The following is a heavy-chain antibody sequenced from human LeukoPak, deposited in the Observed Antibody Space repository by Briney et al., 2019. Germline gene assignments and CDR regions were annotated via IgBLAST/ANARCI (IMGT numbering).Heavy chain of an antibody. CDR1: GYTFTSYG. Sequence: GASVKVSCKASGYTFTSYGISWVRQAPGQGLEWMGWISAYNGNTNYAQKLQGRVTMTTDTSTSTAYMELRSLRSDDTAVYYCASGIEGYSYGYFDYWGQGTLVTVSS. CDR2: ISAYNGNT. V-gene: IGHV1-18*01. J-gene: IGHJ4*02. D-gene: IGHD5-18*01. CDR3: ASGIEGYSYGYFDY.